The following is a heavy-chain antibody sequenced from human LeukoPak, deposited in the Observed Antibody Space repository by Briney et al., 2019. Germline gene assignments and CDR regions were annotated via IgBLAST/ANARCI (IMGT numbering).Heavy chain of an antibody. J-gene: IGHJ4*02. Sequence: GSSLRLSRAASGFTFSSYDMHWVRQAPGKGLEWVTVISYDGSNKYYGDSVKGRFTISRDNSKNTLYLKMNSLRAEDTAVYYCAKEGSNGDFDYWGQGTLVSVSS. CDR2: ISYDGSNK. CDR1: GFTFSSYD. V-gene: IGHV3-30*18. D-gene: IGHD1-26*01. CDR3: AKEGSNGDFDY.